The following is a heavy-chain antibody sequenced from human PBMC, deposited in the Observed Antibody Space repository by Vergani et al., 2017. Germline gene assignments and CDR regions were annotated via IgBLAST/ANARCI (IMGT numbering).Heavy chain of an antibody. J-gene: IGHJ5*02. Sequence: QVQLVQSGAEVKKSGASVKVSCKASGYTFTGYYMHWVRQAPGQGLEWMGWINPNSGGINYAKNFQGRVTMTRDTSISTAYMELSRLRSDDTAVYYCARDRKVPEDRMATINWFDPWGQGTLVTVSS. CDR2: INPNSGGI. V-gene: IGHV1-2*02. D-gene: IGHD5-12*01. CDR1: GYTFTGYY. CDR3: ARDRKVPEDRMATINWFDP.